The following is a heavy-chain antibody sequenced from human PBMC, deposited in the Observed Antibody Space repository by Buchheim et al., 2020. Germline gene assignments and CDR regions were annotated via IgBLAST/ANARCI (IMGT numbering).Heavy chain of an antibody. Sequence: EVQLVESGGGLVQPGGFLRLSCAASGFTLNTYEMNWIRQTPGKGLEWISYISSSGDTIYYAESVKGRFTISRDNARNSLYLQMNSLRAEDGAVYFCARQGGEWVRPRYFDLWGRGTL. CDR1: GFTLNTYE. CDR2: ISSSGDTI. D-gene: IGHD5-12*01. J-gene: IGHJ2*01. CDR3: ARQGGEWVRPRYFDL. V-gene: IGHV3-48*03.